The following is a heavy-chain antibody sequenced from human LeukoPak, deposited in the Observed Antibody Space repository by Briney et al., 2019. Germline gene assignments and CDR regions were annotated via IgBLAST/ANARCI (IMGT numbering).Heavy chain of an antibody. Sequence: GRSLRLSCAASGFTFSSYAMHWVRQAPGKGLEWVAVISYDGSNKYYADSVKGRFTISRDNSKNTLYLQMNSLRAEDTAVYYCARERRRYQLLYYYYYMDVWGKGTTVTVSS. CDR3: ARERRRYQLLYYYYYMDV. D-gene: IGHD2-2*01. CDR1: GFTFSSYA. V-gene: IGHV3-30-3*01. CDR2: ISYDGSNK. J-gene: IGHJ6*03.